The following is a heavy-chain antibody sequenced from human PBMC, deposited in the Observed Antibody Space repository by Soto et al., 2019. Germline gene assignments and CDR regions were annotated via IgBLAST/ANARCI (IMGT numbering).Heavy chain of an antibody. CDR2: ISNDGSKK. Sequence: QVQLVESGGAVVQPGKSLRLSCAASGFTFSSYGMYWVRQAPGKGLEWVAVISNDGSKKYHADSVKGRFTISRDNSKNTLYLQMNSLKAEDTAVYYCAKDIVRYSYGACDYWGQGALVTVSS. J-gene: IGHJ4*02. V-gene: IGHV3-30*18. D-gene: IGHD5-18*01. CDR3: AKDIVRYSYGACDY. CDR1: GFTFSSYG.